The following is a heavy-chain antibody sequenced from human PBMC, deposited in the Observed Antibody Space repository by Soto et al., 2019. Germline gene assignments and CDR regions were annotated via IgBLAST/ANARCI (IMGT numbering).Heavy chain of an antibody. V-gene: IGHV4-39*01. CDR3: ARLRVGATPGAFDY. CDR1: GGSISSSSYY. D-gene: IGHD1-26*01. J-gene: IGHJ4*02. CDR2: IYYSGST. Sequence: SETLSLTCTVSGGSISSSSYYWGWIRQPPGKGLEWIGSIYYSGSTYYNPSLKSRVTISVDTSKNQFSLKLSSVTAPDTAVYYCARLRVGATPGAFDYWGQGTRVTVSS.